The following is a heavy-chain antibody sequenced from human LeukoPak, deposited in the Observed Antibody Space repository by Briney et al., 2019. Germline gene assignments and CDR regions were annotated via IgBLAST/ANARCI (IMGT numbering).Heavy chain of an antibody. V-gene: IGHV1-18*01. CDR3: AREPLVVPAAILKFDP. CDR2: ISAYNGNT. J-gene: IGHJ5*02. D-gene: IGHD2-2*01. CDR1: GGTFSSYA. Sequence: ASVKVSCKASGGTFSSYAISWVRQAPGQGLEWMGRISAYNGNTNYAQKLQGRVTMTTDTSTSTAYMELRSLRSDDTAVYYCAREPLVVPAAILKFDPWGQGTLVTVSS.